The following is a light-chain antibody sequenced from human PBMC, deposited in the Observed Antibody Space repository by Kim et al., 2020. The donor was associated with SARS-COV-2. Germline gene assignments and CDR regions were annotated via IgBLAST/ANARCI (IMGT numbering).Light chain of an antibody. CDR2: AAT. CDR1: QSIRSY. CDR3: QQTFSLPYS. V-gene: IGKV1-39*01. J-gene: IGKJ2*03. Sequence: SAFVGDRVTITCRASQSIRSYLNWYHLQPGKAPKALIFAATNLHRGVPSRFSASGSGTDFTLTISSLQPDDCGTYDCQQTFSLPYSFGQGTKLEIK.